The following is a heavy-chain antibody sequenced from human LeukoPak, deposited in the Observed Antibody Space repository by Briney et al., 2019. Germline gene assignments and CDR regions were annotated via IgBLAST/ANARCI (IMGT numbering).Heavy chain of an antibody. CDR3: ARDRGNQRGYYYYYMDV. CDR2: ISTNSSYI. D-gene: IGHD1-14*01. CDR1: GFTFSSYT. Sequence: GGSLRLSCAASGFTFSSYTMNWVRQAPGKGLELVSSISTNSSYIYYADSVKCRFTISRDNAKNSLYLQMTRLRAEDPAVYYCARDRGNQRGYYYYYMDVWGKGTTVTVSS. J-gene: IGHJ6*03. V-gene: IGHV3-21*01.